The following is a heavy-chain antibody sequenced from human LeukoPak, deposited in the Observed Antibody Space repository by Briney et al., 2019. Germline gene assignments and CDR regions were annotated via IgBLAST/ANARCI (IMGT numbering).Heavy chain of an antibody. J-gene: IGHJ5*02. D-gene: IGHD3-22*01. V-gene: IGHV4-59*01. CDR1: GDSISSYY. CDR3: ARRYDSSTYYSWFDP. CDR2: IYYSGST. Sequence: PSETLSLTCTVSGDSISSYYWNWIRQPPGKGLEWIGYIYYSGSTNYNPSLKSRVTISVDTSRNQFSLKLSSVTAADTAVYYCARRYDSSTYYSWFDPWGQGTLVTVSS.